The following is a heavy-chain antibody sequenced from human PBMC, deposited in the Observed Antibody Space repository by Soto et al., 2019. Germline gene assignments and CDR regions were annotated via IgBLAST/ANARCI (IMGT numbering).Heavy chain of an antibody. CDR1: GGSLSGIY. Sequence: PSETLSLTCVVYGGSLSGIYWTWVRQPPGKGLEWIGEGNHSGSTNYSPSLDSQITISLDTSNNQFSLKLSSVIAADTAVYYCAKGPGYSFGYSVYYYYYGMDVWGQGTTVTVSS. CDR3: AKGPGYSFGYSVYYYYYGMDV. D-gene: IGHD5-18*01. V-gene: IGHV4-34*01. J-gene: IGHJ6*02. CDR2: GNHSGST.